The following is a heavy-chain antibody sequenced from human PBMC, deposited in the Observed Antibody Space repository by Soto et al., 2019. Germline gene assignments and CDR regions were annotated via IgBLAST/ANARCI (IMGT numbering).Heavy chain of an antibody. Sequence: SLRLSCAASGFTFSSYAMSWVRQAPGKGLEWVSAISGSGGSTYYADSVKGRFTISRDNSKNTLYLQMNSLRAEDTAVYYCAKDQDGSGGFDPWGQGTLVTVSS. D-gene: IGHD3-10*01. CDR3: AKDQDGSGGFDP. J-gene: IGHJ5*02. CDR2: ISGSGGST. CDR1: GFTFSSYA. V-gene: IGHV3-23*01.